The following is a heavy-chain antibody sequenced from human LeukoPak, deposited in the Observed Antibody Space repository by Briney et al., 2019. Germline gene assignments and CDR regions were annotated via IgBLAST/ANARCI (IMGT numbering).Heavy chain of an antibody. Sequence: ASVKVSCKASGYTFTSYYMHWVRQAPGQGLEWMGIINPSGGSTSYAQKFQGRVTMTRDTSTSTVYMELSSLRSEDTAVYYCAKGPYYYDSSGYCFDYWGQGTLVTVSS. CDR2: INPSGGST. V-gene: IGHV1-46*01. CDR1: GYTFTSYY. CDR3: AKGPYYYDSSGYCFDY. D-gene: IGHD3-22*01. J-gene: IGHJ4*02.